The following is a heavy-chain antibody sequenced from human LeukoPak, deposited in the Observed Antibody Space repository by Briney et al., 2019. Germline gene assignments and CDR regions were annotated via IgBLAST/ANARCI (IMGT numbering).Heavy chain of an antibody. CDR1: GFTFSSYA. Sequence: PGGSLRLSCAASGFTFSSYAMNWVRQAPGKGLEWVSSISGSGGRTYYADSVKGRFTISRDNAKNSLYLQMNSLRDEDTAVYYCARFVGSGWYYIDYWGQGTLVTVSS. J-gene: IGHJ4*02. CDR2: ISGSGGRT. V-gene: IGHV3-23*01. CDR3: ARFVGSGWYYIDY. D-gene: IGHD6-19*01.